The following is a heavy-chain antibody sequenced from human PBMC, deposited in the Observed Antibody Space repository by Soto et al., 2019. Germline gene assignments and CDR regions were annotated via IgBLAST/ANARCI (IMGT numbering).Heavy chain of an antibody. CDR2: ISSNGGST. D-gene: IGHD2-2*01. V-gene: IGHV3-64D*06. CDR1: GFTFSSYA. CDR3: VKGQQGVVVPAAHGSRLFWFDP. Sequence: EVQLVESGGGLVQPGGSLRLSCSASGFTFSSYAMHWVRQAPGKGLEYVSAISSNGGSTYYADSVKGRFSISRDNSKNTLYLQMSSLRAEDTAVYYCVKGQQGVVVPAAHGSRLFWFDPWGQGTLVTVSS. J-gene: IGHJ5*02.